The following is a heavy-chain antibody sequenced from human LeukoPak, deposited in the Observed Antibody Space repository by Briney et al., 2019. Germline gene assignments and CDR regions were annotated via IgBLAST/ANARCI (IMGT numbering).Heavy chain of an antibody. CDR2: IYYSGST. D-gene: IGHD2-8*01. CDR1: GGSISSYY. V-gene: IGHV4-59*08. CDR3: ARHRDYCTNGVCSFDY. J-gene: IGHJ4*02. Sequence: PSETLSLTCTVSGGSISSYYWSWIRQPPGKGLEWIGYIYYSGSTNYNPSLKSRVTISVDTSKNQFSLKLSSVTAADTAVYYCARHRDYCTNGVCSFDYWGQGTLVIVSS.